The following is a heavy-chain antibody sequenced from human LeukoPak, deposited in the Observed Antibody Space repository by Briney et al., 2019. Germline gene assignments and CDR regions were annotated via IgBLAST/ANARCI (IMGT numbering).Heavy chain of an antibody. J-gene: IGHJ5*02. CDR2: INPSGGST. CDR1: RYTFTSCC. D-gene: IGHD2-2*01. CDR3: ARGSVVPAATYNWFDP. Sequence: GSVKVSCMASRYTFTSCCMHWVRQAPGRGLEWMGKINPSGGSTSYAQKFQGRVTMTTDMSTSTVYMELSGRRSEDTAVYFCARGSVVPAATYNWFDPWGQGTLVTVSS. V-gene: IGHV1-46*01.